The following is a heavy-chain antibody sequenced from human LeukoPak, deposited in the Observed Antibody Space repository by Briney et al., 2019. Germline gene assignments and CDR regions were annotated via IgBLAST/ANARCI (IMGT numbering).Heavy chain of an antibody. CDR1: GFTFGDYA. J-gene: IGHJ3*01. CDR2: MSWNGGSI. V-gene: IGHV3-9*01. D-gene: IGHD2-2*02. Sequence: PGGSLRLSCAASGFTFGDYALQWVRQAPGKGLEWVAGMSWNGGSIGYADSVRGRFTISRDNAKSSLYLQTNSLRAEDTALYYCARVLPFGYIGAFDVWGQGTVVTVSS. CDR3: ARVLPFGYIGAFDV.